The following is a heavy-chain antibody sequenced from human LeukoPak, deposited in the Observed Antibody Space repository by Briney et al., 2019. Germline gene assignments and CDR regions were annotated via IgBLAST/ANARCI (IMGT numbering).Heavy chain of an antibody. D-gene: IGHD5-12*01. Sequence: ASVKVSCKASGYTFTGYYMHWVRQAPGQGLEWMGIINPSGGSTSYAQKFQGRVTMTRDTSTSTVYMELSSLRSEDTAVYYCAREIVATITYDYWGQGTLVTVSS. J-gene: IGHJ4*02. CDR3: AREIVATITYDY. CDR1: GYTFTGYY. CDR2: INPSGGST. V-gene: IGHV1-46*01.